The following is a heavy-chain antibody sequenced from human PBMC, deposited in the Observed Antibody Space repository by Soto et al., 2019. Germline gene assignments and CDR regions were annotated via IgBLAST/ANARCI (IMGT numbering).Heavy chain of an antibody. CDR3: AHRSRGYAYYFDQ. D-gene: IGHD5-12*01. V-gene: IGHV2-5*02. CDR1: GFSRSPRGVG. Sequence: QITLTESGPTLVQPTPPLTLTCSFSGFSRSPRGVGVAWIRLPPGKALEWLALIFWVDDKWYSPSVRSRLTITEETTKNQVLHIMTNMDPVDTATDYCAHRSRGYAYYFDQWGPGTLVTGSS. CDR2: IFWVDDK. J-gene: IGHJ4*02.